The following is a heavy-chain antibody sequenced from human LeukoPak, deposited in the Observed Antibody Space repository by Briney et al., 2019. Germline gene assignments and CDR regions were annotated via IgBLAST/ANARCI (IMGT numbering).Heavy chain of an antibody. J-gene: IGHJ5*02. V-gene: IGHV1-18*01. CDR2: ISGYNGDT. Sequence: ASVKVSCKASGYSFGRHGISWVRQAPRQGLEWMGWISGYNGDTNYAQKFQGRVTMTKDTSASTAYMELRSLRSDDTAVYYCARDPSNSSGWKTWFDPWGQGTLVTVSS. CDR3: ARDPSNSSGWKTWFDP. CDR1: GYSFGRHG. D-gene: IGHD6-19*01.